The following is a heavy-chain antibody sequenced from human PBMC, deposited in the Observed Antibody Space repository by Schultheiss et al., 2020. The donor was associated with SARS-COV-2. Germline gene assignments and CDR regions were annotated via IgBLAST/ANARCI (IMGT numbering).Heavy chain of an antibody. Sequence: GGSLRLSCKGSGYSFTSYWIGWVRQMSGKGLEWMGIIYPGDSDTRYSPSFQGQVTISADKSISTAYLQWSSLKASDTAMYYCARHGGIVVDAFDIWGQGTMVTVSS. V-gene: IGHV5-51*01. CDR2: IYPGDSDT. J-gene: IGHJ3*02. CDR1: GYSFTSYW. CDR3: ARHGGIVVDAFDI. D-gene: IGHD3-16*01.